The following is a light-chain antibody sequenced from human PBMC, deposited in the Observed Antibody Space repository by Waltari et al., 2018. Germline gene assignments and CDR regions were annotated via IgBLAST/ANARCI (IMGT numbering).Light chain of an antibody. CDR1: QSVNSD. CDR3: QQRSQWPPLFT. Sequence: EIVLTQSPATLSLSPGDRATLSCRASQSVNSDLAWYQQKPGQAPRLLIYDASNRASGIPARVSGSGSGTDFTLTISTLEPEDFAVYYCQQRSQWPPLFTFGPGTKVDIK. V-gene: IGKV3-11*01. J-gene: IGKJ3*01. CDR2: DAS.